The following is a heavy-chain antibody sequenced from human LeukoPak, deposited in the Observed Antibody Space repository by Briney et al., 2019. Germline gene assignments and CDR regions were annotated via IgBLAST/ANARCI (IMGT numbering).Heavy chain of an antibody. Sequence: PGGSLRLSCVASGFPFHTFGMHLVRQPPGKGLELVAYIRYDGTYNYYSDSVKGRFTISRANSNNTVHLQMNRVRAGDTAMYYCAKDKISEIGYYDGWGQGILVTASS. V-gene: IGHV3-30*02. J-gene: IGHJ4*03. CDR2: IRYDGTYN. CDR3: AKDKISEIGYYDG. CDR1: GFPFHTFG.